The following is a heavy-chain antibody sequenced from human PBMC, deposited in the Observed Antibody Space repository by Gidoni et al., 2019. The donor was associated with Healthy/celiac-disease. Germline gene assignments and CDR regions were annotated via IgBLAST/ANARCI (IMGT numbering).Heavy chain of an antibody. CDR2: INHSGST. CDR3: ARDRRGRPQYYYYYMDV. V-gene: IGHV4-34*01. J-gene: IGHJ6*03. CDR1: GGSFSGYY. Sequence: QVQLQQWGAGLLKPSETLSLTCAVYGGSFSGYYWSWIRQPPGKGLEWIGEINHSGSTNYNPSLKSRVTISVDTSKNQFSLKLSSVTAADTAVYYCARDRRGRPQYYYYYMDVWGKGTTVTVSS.